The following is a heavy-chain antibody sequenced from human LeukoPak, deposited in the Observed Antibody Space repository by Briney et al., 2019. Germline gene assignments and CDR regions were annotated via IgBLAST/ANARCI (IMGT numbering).Heavy chain of an antibody. CDR2: MNPNSGYT. D-gene: IGHD6-19*01. J-gene: IGHJ4*02. CDR1: VYTFTTYD. Sequence: ASVKVSCKASVYTFTTYDINWVRQATGQGLEWMGWMNPNSGYTGYARKFQGRVTITRDTSISTAYMELSSLRSEDTAVYYCARVAGSIDYWGQGTLVTVSS. V-gene: IGHV1-8*03. CDR3: ARVAGSIDY.